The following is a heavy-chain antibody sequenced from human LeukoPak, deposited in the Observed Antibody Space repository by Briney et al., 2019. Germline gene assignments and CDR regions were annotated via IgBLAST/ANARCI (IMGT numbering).Heavy chain of an antibody. CDR2: ISSSSSYI. J-gene: IGHJ4*02. CDR3: ARNFEYSSSRDY. CDR1: GFTFSSYS. Sequence: PGGSLRLSCAASGFTFSSYSMNWVRQAPGRGLEWVSSISSSSSYIYYADSVKGRFTISRDNAKNSLYLQMNSLRAEDTAVYYCARNFEYSSSRDYWGQGTLVTVSS. D-gene: IGHD6-6*01. V-gene: IGHV3-21*01.